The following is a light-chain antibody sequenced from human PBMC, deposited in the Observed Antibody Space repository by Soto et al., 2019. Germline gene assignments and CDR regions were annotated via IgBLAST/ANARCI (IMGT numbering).Light chain of an antibody. CDR3: QQRIKWPIT. Sequence: EIVVTQSTATLSLSPGEIATLSCMASQSVATYVAWYQQKPGQAPRLLIYDAFNRATGTPARFSGSGSGTDFTLTISSLEPADSAVYYCQQRIKWPITFGQ. V-gene: IGKV3-11*01. CDR2: DAF. CDR1: QSVATY. J-gene: IGKJ5*01.